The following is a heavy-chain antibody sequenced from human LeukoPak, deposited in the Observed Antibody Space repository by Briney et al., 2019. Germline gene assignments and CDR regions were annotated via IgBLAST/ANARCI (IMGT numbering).Heavy chain of an antibody. Sequence: GGSLRLSCAASGFTFSSYTMTWVRQAPGKGLDWVSTISGSGGSTYYADSVKGRFAISRDNSKNTLYLQMISLRAEDTAVYYCAKDELETWGQGTLVTVSS. CDR2: ISGSGGST. CDR3: AKDELET. V-gene: IGHV3-23*01. J-gene: IGHJ5*02. D-gene: IGHD1-1*01. CDR1: GFTFSSYT.